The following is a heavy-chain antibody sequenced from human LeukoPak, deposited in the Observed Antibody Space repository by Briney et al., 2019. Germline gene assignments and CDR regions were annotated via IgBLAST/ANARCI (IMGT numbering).Heavy chain of an antibody. CDR1: GFTFSTYN. CDR3: ARSNRRGLINGFGYYFNY. Sequence: GGSLRLSCAASGFTFSTYNMNWVRQAPGKGLEWLANIKQDGSERYYVDSVKGRFTISRDNGKNSLYVQMNNLRAEDTAVYYCARSNRRGLINGFGYYFNYWGQGTLVTVSS. J-gene: IGHJ4*02. V-gene: IGHV3-7*01. CDR2: IKQDGSER. D-gene: IGHD3-10*01.